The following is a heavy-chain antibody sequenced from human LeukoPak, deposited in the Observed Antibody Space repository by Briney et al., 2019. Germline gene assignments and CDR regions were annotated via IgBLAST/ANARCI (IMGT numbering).Heavy chain of an antibody. CDR3: ASHYGSGSYYHY. J-gene: IGHJ4*02. Sequence: SETLSLTCTVSGGSISSYYWSWIRQPAGKGLEWIGRIYTSGSTNYNPSLKSRVTMSVDTSKNQFPLKLSSVTAADTAVYYCASHYGSGSYYHYWGQGTLVTVSS. V-gene: IGHV4-4*07. D-gene: IGHD3-10*01. CDR1: GGSISSYY. CDR2: IYTSGST.